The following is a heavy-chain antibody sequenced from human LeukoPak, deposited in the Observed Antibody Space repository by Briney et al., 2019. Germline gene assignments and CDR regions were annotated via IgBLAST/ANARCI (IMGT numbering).Heavy chain of an antibody. V-gene: IGHV4-59*01. J-gene: IGHJ6*04. Sequence: SETLSLTCSISGGSMSGFFWYWVRQPPGKGLEWVGYIYCTGSTNYNPSLESRVTISMDTSRSQFCLSLSSGAAAETAVYYCVRSHHGGVWGTGTPVTVSS. CDR3: VRSHHGGV. CDR1: GGSMSGFF. CDR2: IYCTGST. D-gene: IGHD1-14*01.